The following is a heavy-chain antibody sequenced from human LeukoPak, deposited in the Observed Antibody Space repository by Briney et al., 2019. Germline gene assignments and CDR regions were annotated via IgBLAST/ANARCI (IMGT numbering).Heavy chain of an antibody. J-gene: IGHJ4*02. D-gene: IGHD2-15*01. Sequence: ASVKVSCRASGNTFTGYYMHWVRQAPGQGLEWMGWINPNSGGTNYAQKFQGRVTMTRDTSISSAYMELSRLRSDDTAVDYCARRPQYCRGGACYDWGQGTLVTVSS. CDR1: GNTFTGYY. V-gene: IGHV1-2*02. CDR3: ARRPQYCRGGACYD. CDR2: INPNSGGT.